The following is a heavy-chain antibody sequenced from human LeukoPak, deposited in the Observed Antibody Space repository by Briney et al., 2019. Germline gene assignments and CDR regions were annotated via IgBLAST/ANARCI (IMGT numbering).Heavy chain of an antibody. CDR1: NDSITRYY. CDR3: ARGGVLGQSAFDI. Sequence: SETLSLTCTVSNDSITRYYWTWIRQPPGKGLEYIGYVFYSGSTNYNPSLKSRITISVDTSKSHYSLRLTSVTAADTAIYYCARGGVLGQSAFDIWGHGTLVTVSS. D-gene: IGHD3-10*01. J-gene: IGHJ3*02. CDR2: VFYSGST. V-gene: IGHV4-59*01.